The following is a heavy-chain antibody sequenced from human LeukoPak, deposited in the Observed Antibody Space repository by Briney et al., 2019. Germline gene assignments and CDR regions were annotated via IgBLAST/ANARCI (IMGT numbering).Heavy chain of an antibody. D-gene: IGHD6-13*01. Sequence: GASVKVSCKASGGTFSSYAISWVRQAPGQGLEWMGRIIPILGIANYAQKFQGRVTITAGKSTSTAYMELSSLRSEDTAVYYCARQFGGSSWYLGFDPWGQGTLVTVSS. V-gene: IGHV1-69*04. CDR1: GGTFSSYA. CDR3: ARQFGGSSWYLGFDP. J-gene: IGHJ5*02. CDR2: IIPILGIA.